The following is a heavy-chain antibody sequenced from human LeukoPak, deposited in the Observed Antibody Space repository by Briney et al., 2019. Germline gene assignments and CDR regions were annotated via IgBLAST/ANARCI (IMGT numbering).Heavy chain of an antibody. CDR1: GYSLGKNYY. CDR3: ARVSCSGGACPFGSWFDP. Sequence: SETLSLTCAVSGYSLGKNYYWGWIRQPPGKGLEWIGRIYGTGSTSYNPSLMNRVTMSVDTSKNHFSLKLSSVTAADTAVYYCARVSCSGGACPFGSWFDPWGQGTLVTVSS. CDR2: IYGTGST. D-gene: IGHD2-15*01. J-gene: IGHJ5*02. V-gene: IGHV4-38-2*01.